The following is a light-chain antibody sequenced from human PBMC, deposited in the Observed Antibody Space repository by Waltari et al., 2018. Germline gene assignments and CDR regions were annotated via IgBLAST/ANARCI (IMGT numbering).Light chain of an antibody. CDR3: QQYNNWRT. J-gene: IGKJ2*01. V-gene: IGKV3-15*01. Sequence: EVLMTQSPPTLSVSPGERATLSCRASQRIARNLAWYQQKPGQAPRLLIYGASTRATDVPDRFRGSASGTEFTLTIRSLQSEDFAVYYCQQYNNWRTFGQGTKLEIK. CDR2: GAS. CDR1: QRIARN.